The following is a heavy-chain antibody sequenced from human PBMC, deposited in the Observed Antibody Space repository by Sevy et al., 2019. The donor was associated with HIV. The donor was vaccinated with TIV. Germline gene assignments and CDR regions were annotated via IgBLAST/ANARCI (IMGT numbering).Heavy chain of an antibody. D-gene: IGHD2-8*01. CDR1: GFTFSSYA. Sequence: GGSLRLSCAASGFTFSSYAMHWVRQAPGKGLEWVAVISYDGSNKYYADSVKGRFTISRDNSKNTLYLQMNSLRAEDTAVYYCASIVLTVYEYYGMDVWGQGTTVTVSS. CDR2: ISYDGSNK. J-gene: IGHJ6*02. CDR3: ASIVLTVYEYYGMDV. V-gene: IGHV3-30*04.